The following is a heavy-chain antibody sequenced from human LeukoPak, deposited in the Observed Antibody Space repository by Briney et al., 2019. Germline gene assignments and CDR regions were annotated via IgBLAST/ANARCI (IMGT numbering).Heavy chain of an antibody. CDR3: ARALRFLEWLDY. CDR1: GYTFTSYY. Sequence: ASVKVSCKASGYTFTSYYMHWVRQAPGQGLEWMGIINPSGGSTSYAQKFQGRVTMTRDTSTSTVYMELSSLRSGDTAVYYCARALRFLEWLDYWGQGTLVTVSS. CDR2: INPSGGST. D-gene: IGHD3-3*01. J-gene: IGHJ4*02. V-gene: IGHV1-46*01.